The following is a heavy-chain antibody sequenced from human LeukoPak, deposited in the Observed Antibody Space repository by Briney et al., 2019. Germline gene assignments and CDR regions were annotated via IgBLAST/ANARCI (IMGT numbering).Heavy chain of an antibody. J-gene: IGHJ3*02. Sequence: ASVTVSCTASGGTFSSYAISWVRQAPGQGLEWMGRIIPILGIANYAQKFQGRVTITADKSTSTAYMELSSLRSEDTAVYYCARDESRPNGYYYDTPDAFDIWGQGTMVTVSS. V-gene: IGHV1-69*04. CDR3: ARDESRPNGYYYDTPDAFDI. CDR1: GGTFSSYA. D-gene: IGHD3-22*01. CDR2: IIPILGIA.